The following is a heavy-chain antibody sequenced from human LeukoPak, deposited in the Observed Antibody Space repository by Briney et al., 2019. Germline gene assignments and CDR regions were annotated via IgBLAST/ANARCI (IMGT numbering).Heavy chain of an antibody. Sequence: SETLSLTCAVYGGSFSGYYWSWIRQPPGKGLEWIGEINHSGSTNYNPSLKSRVTISVDTSKNQFSLKLSSVTAADTAVYYCARVPIAVAARGYWGQGTLVTVSS. V-gene: IGHV4-34*01. CDR3: ARVPIAVAARGY. CDR2: INHSGST. J-gene: IGHJ4*02. CDR1: GGSFSGYY. D-gene: IGHD6-19*01.